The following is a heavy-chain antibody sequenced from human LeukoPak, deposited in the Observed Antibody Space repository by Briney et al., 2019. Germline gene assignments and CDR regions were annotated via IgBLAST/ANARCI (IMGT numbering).Heavy chain of an antibody. Sequence: PSETLSLTCTVSGGSISSYYWGWIRQPPGKGLEWIGSIYYSGSTYYNPSLKSRVTISVDTSKNQFSLKLSSVTAADTAVYYCARHSQTGYYNKPPVDYWGQGTLVTVSS. D-gene: IGHD3-9*01. CDR2: IYYSGST. CDR3: ARHSQTGYYNKPPVDY. V-gene: IGHV4-39*01. CDR1: GGSISSYY. J-gene: IGHJ4*02.